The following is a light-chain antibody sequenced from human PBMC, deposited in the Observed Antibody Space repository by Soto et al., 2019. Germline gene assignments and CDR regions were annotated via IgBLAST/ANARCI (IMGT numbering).Light chain of an antibody. J-gene: IGKJ1*01. CDR3: QPYSTSPST. CDR2: AAS. V-gene: IGKV3-20*01. Sequence: EIVLTQSPGTLTLSPGERATLSCRASQSVRSNYLAWYQQGPGQAPRLLIFAASSRATGIPDRFSGSGSGTDFTLTTSRLEPEAFAVYYCQPYSTSPSTFGQGTKVDIK. CDR1: QSVRSNY.